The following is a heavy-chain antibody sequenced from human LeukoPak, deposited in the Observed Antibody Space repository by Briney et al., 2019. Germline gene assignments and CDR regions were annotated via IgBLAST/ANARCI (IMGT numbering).Heavy chain of an antibody. J-gene: IGHJ4*02. CDR2: INDNSGDA. D-gene: IGHD3-16*02. CDR3: ARGLVVRSMITFGGVIAPFDY. V-gene: IGHV1-2*02. Sequence: ASVKVSCKASGYTFTGYYMHWVRQAPGQGLEWMGWINDNSGDATYAQKFQGRVTMTRDPSISTVYMELNSLRSDDTAVYYCARGLVVRSMITFGGVIAPFDYWGQGTLVTVSS. CDR1: GYTFTGYY.